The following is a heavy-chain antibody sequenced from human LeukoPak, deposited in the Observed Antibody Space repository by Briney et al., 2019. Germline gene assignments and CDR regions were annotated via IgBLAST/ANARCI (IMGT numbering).Heavy chain of an antibody. D-gene: IGHD2-15*01. J-gene: IGHJ4*02. CDR2: IYYSGST. V-gene: IGHV4-59*12. CDR1: GGSISSYY. CDR3: ARGGEGLLLDY. Sequence: SETLSLTCTVSGGSISSYYWSWIRQPPGKGPEWIGYIYYSGSTNYNPSLKSRVTISVDRSKNQFSLKLSSVTAADTAVYYCARGGEGLLLDYWGQGTLVTVSS.